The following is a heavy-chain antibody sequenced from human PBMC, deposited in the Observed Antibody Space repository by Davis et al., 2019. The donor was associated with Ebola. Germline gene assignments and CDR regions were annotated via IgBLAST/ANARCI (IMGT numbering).Heavy chain of an antibody. V-gene: IGHV3-7*03. D-gene: IGHD5-18*01. CDR3: ARGGYNYGFDY. CDR1: GFTFSSHW. CDR2: IKEDGSEK. J-gene: IGHJ4*02. Sequence: GESLKISCAASGFTFSSHWMKWVRQAPGKGLEWVADIKEDGSEKYYEDSVKGRFTISRDNAKNSLDLQMISLRADDTAVYYCARGGYNYGFDYWGQGTLVTVSS.